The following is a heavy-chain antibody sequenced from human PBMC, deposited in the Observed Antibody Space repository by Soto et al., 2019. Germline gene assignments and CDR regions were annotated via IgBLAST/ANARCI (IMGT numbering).Heavy chain of an antibody. Sequence: ASVKVSCKASGYTFTSYYMHWVRQAPGQGLEWMGIINPSGGSTSYAQKFQGRVTMTRDTSTSTVYMELSSLRSEDTAVYYCASSERLNGDYAGWRQGTLVTVSS. CDR3: ASSERLNGDYAG. V-gene: IGHV1-46*03. J-gene: IGHJ4*02. D-gene: IGHD4-17*01. CDR1: GYTFTSYY. CDR2: INPSGGST.